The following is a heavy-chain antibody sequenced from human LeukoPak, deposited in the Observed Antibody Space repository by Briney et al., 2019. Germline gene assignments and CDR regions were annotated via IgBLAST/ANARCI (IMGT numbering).Heavy chain of an antibody. Sequence: PGRSLRLSCAASGFTFSTYAMHWVRQAPGKGLEWVAAISYDGSNKNYADSVKGRFTISRDNSKNTLYLQMNSLRAEDTAVYYCARGVRIAVAGYIDNWGQGTLVTVSS. V-gene: IGHV3-30*04. CDR2: ISYDGSNK. CDR3: ARGVRIAVAGYIDN. J-gene: IGHJ4*02. D-gene: IGHD6-19*01. CDR1: GFTFSTYA.